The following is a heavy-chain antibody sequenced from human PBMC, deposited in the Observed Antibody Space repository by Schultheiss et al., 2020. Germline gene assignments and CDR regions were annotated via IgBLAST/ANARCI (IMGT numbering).Heavy chain of an antibody. CDR3: ARVKLMVRGLGWFDP. J-gene: IGHJ5*02. D-gene: IGHD3-10*01. CDR2: ISSSSSYT. Sequence: GESLRLSCAASGFTFSDYYMSWIRQAPGKGLEWVSYISSSSSYTNYADSVKGRFTISRDNAKNSLYLQMNSLRAEDTAVYYCARVKLMVRGLGWFDPWGQGTLVT. CDR1: GFTFSDYY. V-gene: IGHV3-11*05.